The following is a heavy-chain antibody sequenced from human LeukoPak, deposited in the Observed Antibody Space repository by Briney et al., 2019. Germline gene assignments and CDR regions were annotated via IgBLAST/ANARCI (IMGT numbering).Heavy chain of an antibody. Sequence: GGSLRLSCAASGFTFSSYAMHWVRQAPGKGLEWVAVISYDGSNKYYADSVKGRFTISRDNSKNTLYLQMNSLRAEDTAVYYCARGRQWLVLWYFDYWGQGTLVTVSS. J-gene: IGHJ4*02. CDR3: ARGRQWLVLWYFDY. CDR1: GFTFSSYA. V-gene: IGHV3-30*04. D-gene: IGHD6-19*01. CDR2: ISYDGSNK.